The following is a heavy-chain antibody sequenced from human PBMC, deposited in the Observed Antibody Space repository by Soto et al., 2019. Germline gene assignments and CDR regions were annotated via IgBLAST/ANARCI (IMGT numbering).Heavy chain of an antibody. V-gene: IGHV4-34*01. CDR3: ARGYYDFWSGKTTNWFDP. J-gene: IGHJ5*02. D-gene: IGHD3-3*01. Sequence: SETLSLTCAVYGGSFSGYYCSFIRHPPFKGLEWIVEINHSGSTNYNPSLKSRVTISVDTSKNQFSLKLSSVTAADTAVYYCARGYYDFWSGKTTNWFDPWGQGTLVTVSS. CDR2: INHSGST. CDR1: GGSFSGYY.